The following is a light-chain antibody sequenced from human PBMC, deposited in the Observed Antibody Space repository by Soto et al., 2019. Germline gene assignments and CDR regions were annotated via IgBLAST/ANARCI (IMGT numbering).Light chain of an antibody. J-gene: IGKJ1*01. CDR1: RSVSSN. CDR3: QQSRR. Sequence: EIVMTQSPATLSVSPGERATLSCRASRSVSSNLAWYQQKPGQAPRLLIYGASTRAAGIPARFSGSESGTEFTLTISSLQSEDFAVYYCQQSRRFGQGTKVEIK. V-gene: IGKV3-15*01. CDR2: GAS.